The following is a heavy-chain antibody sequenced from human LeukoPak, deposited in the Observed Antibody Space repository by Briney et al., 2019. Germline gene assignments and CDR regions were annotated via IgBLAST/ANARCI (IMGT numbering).Heavy chain of an antibody. CDR1: GFTFSTYA. Sequence: GGSLRLSCAASGFTFSTYAMSWVRQAPGKGLEWVSAISAGGGSTYYADSVKGRFTISRDNSKNTLFLQMNSLRAEDTAIYYCAKAQLSRQIDCWGQGTLVTVSS. D-gene: IGHD2-2*01. J-gene: IGHJ4*02. V-gene: IGHV3-23*01. CDR2: ISAGGGST. CDR3: AKAQLSRQIDC.